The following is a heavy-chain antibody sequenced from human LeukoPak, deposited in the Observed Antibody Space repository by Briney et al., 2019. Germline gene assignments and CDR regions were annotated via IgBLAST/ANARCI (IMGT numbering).Heavy chain of an antibody. CDR1: GFTFSDYY. CDR3: ARENSRCWEAGGNWFDP. Sequence: GGSLRLSCAASGFTFSDYYMSWIRQAPGKGLEWVSYISSSGSTIYYADSVKGRFTISRDNAKNSLYLQMNSLRAEDTAVYYWARENSRCWEAGGNWFDPWGQGTLVTVSS. J-gene: IGHJ5*02. CDR2: ISSSGSTI. V-gene: IGHV3-11*01. D-gene: IGHD6-13*01.